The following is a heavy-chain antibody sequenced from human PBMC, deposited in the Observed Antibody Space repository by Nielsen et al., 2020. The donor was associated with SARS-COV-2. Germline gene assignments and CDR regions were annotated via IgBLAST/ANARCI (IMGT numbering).Heavy chain of an antibody. Sequence: PGKGLEWMGYIYYSGSTYYNPSLKSRVTISVDTSKNQFSLKLSSVTAADTALYYCARERVGGITIFGVVTRYGMDVWGQGTTVTVSS. J-gene: IGHJ6*02. D-gene: IGHD3-3*01. CDR3: ARERVGGITIFGVVTRYGMDV. V-gene: IGHV4-30-4*01. CDR2: IYYSGST.